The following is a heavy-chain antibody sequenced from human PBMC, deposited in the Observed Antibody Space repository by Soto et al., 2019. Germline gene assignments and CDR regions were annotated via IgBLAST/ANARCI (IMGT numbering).Heavy chain of an antibody. CDR3: VSHGCSGGSCHFDY. CDR2: IKQDGSEK. CDR1: GFTFSSYW. D-gene: IGHD2-15*01. J-gene: IGHJ4*02. Sequence: EVQLVESGGGLVQPGGSLRLSCAASGFTFSSYWMTWVRQAPGKGLEWVANIKQDGSEKYYVDSVKGRFTISRDNAKNSLYLQMNSLRAEDTAVYYCVSHGCSGGSCHFDYWGQGHLVTVSS. V-gene: IGHV3-7*01.